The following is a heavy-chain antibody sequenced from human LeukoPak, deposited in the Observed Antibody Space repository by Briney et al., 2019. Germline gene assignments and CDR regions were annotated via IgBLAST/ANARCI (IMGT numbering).Heavy chain of an antibody. J-gene: IGHJ3*01. V-gene: IGHV5-51*01. Sequence: GESLKISCKASGYSFTNYWIGWVRQMPGKGLEWMGIIYPGDSSTTYSPSFQGQVTISADRSISTAYLQWSSLKASDTAIYYCASPQAGYCGGDCYSLWGRGTMVTVSS. D-gene: IGHD2-21*02. CDR3: ASPQAGYCGGDCYSL. CDR2: IYPGDSST. CDR1: GYSFTNYW.